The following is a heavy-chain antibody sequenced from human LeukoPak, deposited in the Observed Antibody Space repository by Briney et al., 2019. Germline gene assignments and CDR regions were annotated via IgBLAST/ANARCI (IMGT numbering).Heavy chain of an antibody. CDR2: IYNSGST. D-gene: IGHD5-18*01. V-gene: IGHV4-59*01. CDR3: ARPSIYGYRYTLDY. CDR1: GGSITTYY. Sequence: PSGTLSLTCTVSGGSITTYYWSWIRQPPGKGLEWIGYIYNSGSTDYNPSLKSRVIISVETSKNQLSLKLTSVTAADAAVYYCARPSIYGYRYTLDYWGQGSLVTVSS. J-gene: IGHJ4*02.